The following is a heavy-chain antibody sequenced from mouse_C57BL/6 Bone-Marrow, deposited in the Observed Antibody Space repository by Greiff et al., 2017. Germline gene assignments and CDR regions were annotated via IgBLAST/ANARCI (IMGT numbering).Heavy chain of an antibody. Sequence: EVKLVESVAELVRPGASVKLSCTASGFNIKNTYMHWVKQRPEHGLEWIGRIDPANGNTKYAPKFQGKATITADTSYTTAYLQLSSLTSEDTASYYCATVVGGAYWGQGTLVTVSA. CDR1: GFNIKNTY. V-gene: IGHV14-3*01. CDR3: ATVVGGAY. CDR2: IDPANGNT. D-gene: IGHD1-1*01. J-gene: IGHJ3*01.